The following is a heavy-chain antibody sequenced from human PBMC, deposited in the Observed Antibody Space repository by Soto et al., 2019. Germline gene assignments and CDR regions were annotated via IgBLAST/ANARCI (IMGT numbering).Heavy chain of an antibody. CDR2: ISYDGSNK. Sequence: GSLRLSCAASGFTFSSYAMHWVRQAPGKGLEWVAVISYDGSNKYYADSVKGRFTISRDNSKNTLYLQMNSLRAEDTAVYYCARDRSTRSIFDYWGQGTLVTV. V-gene: IGHV3-30-3*01. J-gene: IGHJ4*02. D-gene: IGHD2-2*01. CDR1: GFTFSSYA. CDR3: ARDRSTRSIFDY.